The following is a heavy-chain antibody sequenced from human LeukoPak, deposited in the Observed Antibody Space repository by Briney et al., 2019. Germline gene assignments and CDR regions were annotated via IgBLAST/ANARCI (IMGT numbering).Heavy chain of an antibody. CDR3: ARTEWYYYDSSGYYYDY. V-gene: IGHV2-70*11. D-gene: IGHD3-22*01. J-gene: IGHJ4*02. CDR1: GFSLSTRGMC. Sequence: SGPTLVHPPPTLTLTCTFSGFSLSTRGMCVSWIRQTPGKALEWLARLDWDDNKYYSTSLKTRLTISKDTSKNQVVLTMTNMDPVDTATYYCARTEWYYYDSSGYYYDYWGQGTLVTVSS. CDR2: LDWDDNK.